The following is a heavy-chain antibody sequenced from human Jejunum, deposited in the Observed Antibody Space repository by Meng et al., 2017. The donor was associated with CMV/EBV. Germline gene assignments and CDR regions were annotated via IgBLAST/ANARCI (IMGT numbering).Heavy chain of an antibody. CDR3: ARDGHGDSTTFDC. J-gene: IGHJ4*02. CDR1: GFTFNSYT. CDR2: ISNDGNHY. V-gene: IGHV3-30-3*01. D-gene: IGHD4-17*01. Sequence: ASGFTFNSYTMHWVRQAPGKGLEWVAVISNDGNHYFYTNSVKGRFTISRDNSKNTLYLQMDSLTDEDTAVYYCARDGHGDSTTFDCWGQGTLVTVSS.